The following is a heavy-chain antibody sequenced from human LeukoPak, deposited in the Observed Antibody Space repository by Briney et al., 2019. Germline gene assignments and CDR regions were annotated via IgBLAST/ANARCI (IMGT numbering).Heavy chain of an antibody. CDR1: GGSFSGYY. D-gene: IGHD1-1*01. CDR2: INHSGST. V-gene: IGHV4-34*01. Sequence: PSETLSLTCAVYGGSFSGYYWSWIRQPPGKGLEWIGEINHSGSTNYNPSLKSRVTISVDTSKNQFSLKLSSVTAADTAVYYCASDPDETGSDAFDIWGQGTMVTVSS. CDR3: ASDPDETGSDAFDI. J-gene: IGHJ3*02.